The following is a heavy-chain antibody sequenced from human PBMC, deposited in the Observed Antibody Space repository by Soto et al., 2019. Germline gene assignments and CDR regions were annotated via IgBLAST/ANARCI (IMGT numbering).Heavy chain of an antibody. Sequence: QVQLVESGGGVVQPGRSLRLSCVASGFTFSSYGMHWVRQAPGKGLEWVAVISYDGSNKYYADSVKGRFTISRDNSKNTLYLQMNRLRAEDTAVYYCAKFGGEVATTPYCYYMDVWGKGTTVTVSS. CDR1: GFTFSSYG. J-gene: IGHJ6*03. D-gene: IGHD3-16*01. CDR3: AKFGGEVATTPYCYYMDV. CDR2: ISYDGSNK. V-gene: IGHV3-30*18.